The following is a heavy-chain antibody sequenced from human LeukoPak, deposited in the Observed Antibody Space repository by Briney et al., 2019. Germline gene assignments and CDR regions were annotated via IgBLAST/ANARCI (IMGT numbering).Heavy chain of an antibody. CDR3: TRDNGDYYFPNWFDP. Sequence: PGESPRLSCTASGFTSGDYAMSWVRQAPGKGLEWVGFIRSKAYGGTTGYATSVKGRFTISRDDSKSIAYLQMNSLKTEDTAVYYCTRDNGDYYFPNWFDPWGQGTLVTVSS. CDR2: IRSKAYGGTT. CDR1: GFTSGDYA. V-gene: IGHV3-49*04. D-gene: IGHD4-17*01. J-gene: IGHJ5*02.